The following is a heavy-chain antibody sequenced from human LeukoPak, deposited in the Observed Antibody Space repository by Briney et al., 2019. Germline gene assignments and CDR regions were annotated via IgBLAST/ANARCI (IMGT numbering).Heavy chain of an antibody. CDR1: GGSINSATYY. D-gene: IGHD2-15*01. CDR3: ARNSCPSGTCYDNRGYFDY. V-gene: IGHV4-61*02. CDR2: IYTSGST. Sequence: SETLSLTCTVSGGSINSATYYWTWIRQPAGKGLEWIGRIYTSGSTNYNPSLKSRVTISVDTSRNQFSLKLSSVTAADTAVYYCARNSCPSGTCYDNRGYFDYWGQGTLVTVSS. J-gene: IGHJ4*02.